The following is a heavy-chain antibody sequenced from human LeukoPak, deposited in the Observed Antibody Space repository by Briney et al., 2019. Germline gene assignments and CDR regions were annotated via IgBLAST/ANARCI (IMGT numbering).Heavy chain of an antibody. CDR2: IIPILGIA. Sequence: VASVKVSCKASGGTFSSYAISRVRQAPGQGLEWMGRIIPILGIANYAQKFQGRVTITADKSTSTAYMELSSLRSEDTAVYYCARDHVVVPAAIGQRAFDIWGQGTMVTVSS. V-gene: IGHV1-69*04. CDR3: ARDHVVVPAAIGQRAFDI. J-gene: IGHJ3*02. D-gene: IGHD2-2*01. CDR1: GGTFSSYA.